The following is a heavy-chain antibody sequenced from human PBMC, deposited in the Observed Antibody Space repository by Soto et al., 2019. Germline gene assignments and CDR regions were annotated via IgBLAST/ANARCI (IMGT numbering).Heavy chain of an antibody. CDR3: ATHGGATFFDY. Sequence: SVTRSLTGSAAPGTISSSSYYWRWIRQPPVKGLEWIGSIYYSGSTYYNPSLKSRVTISVETSKNQFSLKLSSVTAADTAVYYCATHGGATFFDYWGQGTLVIFSS. V-gene: IGHV4-39*01. J-gene: IGHJ4*02. D-gene: IGHD1-26*01. CDR1: PGTISSSSYY. CDR2: IYYSGST.